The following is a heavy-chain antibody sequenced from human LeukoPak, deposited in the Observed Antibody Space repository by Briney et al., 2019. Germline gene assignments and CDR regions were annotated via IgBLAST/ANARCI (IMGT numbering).Heavy chain of an antibody. CDR2: INSDGTNT. D-gene: IGHD3-3*01. J-gene: IGHJ4*02. Sequence: GGSLRLSCAASTFIFSRYWMHWVRQAPGKGLVWVSHINSDGTNTYYADSVKGRFTISRDNTKNTLYLQMNSLRTEDTAVYYCARDRAAFGVVQVGYWGQGTLVTVSS. V-gene: IGHV3-74*01. CDR3: ARDRAAFGVVQVGY. CDR1: TFIFSRYW.